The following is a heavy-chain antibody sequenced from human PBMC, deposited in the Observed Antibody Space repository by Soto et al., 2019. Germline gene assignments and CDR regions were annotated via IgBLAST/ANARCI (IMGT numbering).Heavy chain of an antibody. D-gene: IGHD5-12*01. V-gene: IGHV3-33*01. CDR2: VWYDGRNK. CDR3: VRAAGYSGNDYVYYYGMDV. J-gene: IGHJ6*01. CDR1: GFTFRNYG. Sequence: QVQLVESGGGVVQPGGSLRLSCAASGFTFRNYGMHWVRQAPGKGLEWVALVWYDGRNKDYVDSVKGRFTISRDNSKNTLYMQMNSLRDEDTAVYYCVRAAGYSGNDYVYYYGMDVWGQGTRVTVSS.